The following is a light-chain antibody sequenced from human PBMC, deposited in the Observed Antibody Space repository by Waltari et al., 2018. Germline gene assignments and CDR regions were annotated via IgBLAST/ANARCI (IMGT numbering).Light chain of an antibody. CDR1: TSDVGGHNY. J-gene: IGLJ1*01. V-gene: IGLV2-14*01. CDR3: SSYRRGNTLV. CDR2: EVS. Sequence: QSALTQPASVSGSPGQSITISCTGTTSDVGGHNYVPGYQQHPGKAPNLMIYEVSNRPSGVSNRFSGSKSGNTAALTISGLQAEDEADYYCSSYRRGNTLVFGIGTQVTVL.